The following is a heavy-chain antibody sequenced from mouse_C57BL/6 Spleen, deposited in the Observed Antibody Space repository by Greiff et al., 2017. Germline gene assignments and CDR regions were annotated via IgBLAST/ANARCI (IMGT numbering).Heavy chain of an antibody. CDR1: GYTFTRSD. J-gene: IGHJ1*03. CDR2: IYPRDGST. V-gene: IGHV1-85*01. CDR3: ARWGIFQYYGSSYDWYFDV. Sequence: QVQLQQSGPELVKPGASVKLSCKASGYTFTRSDINWVKQRPGQGLEWIGWIYPRDGSTTYNEKFKGKATVTVETSSSTAYMELHRLTSEDSAVYFCARWGIFQYYGSSYDWYFDVWGTGTTVTVSS. D-gene: IGHD1-1*01.